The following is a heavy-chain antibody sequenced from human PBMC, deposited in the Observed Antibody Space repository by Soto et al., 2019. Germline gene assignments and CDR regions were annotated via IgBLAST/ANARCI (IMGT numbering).Heavy chain of an antibody. D-gene: IGHD3-22*01. CDR3: AEGGGAYGSDTSASSAFDY. V-gene: IGHV3-23*01. Sequence: EVQLLDSGGGLVQPGGSLRLSGAASGFTFSNYAMNWVRQAPGKGLEWVAAIGGSGDWTYYADSVKGRFTISRDNSKNTMSLQMVSLRAEDTAVYYSAEGGGAYGSDTSASSAFDYWAQGTLVTVSS. J-gene: IGHJ4*02. CDR1: GFTFSNYA. CDR2: IGGSGDWT.